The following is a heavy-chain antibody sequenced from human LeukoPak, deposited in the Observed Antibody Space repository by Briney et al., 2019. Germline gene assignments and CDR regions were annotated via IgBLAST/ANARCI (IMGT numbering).Heavy chain of an antibody. D-gene: IGHD2-2*01. CDR2: ISSGGTAI. CDR1: GFTFSVYG. J-gene: IGHJ6*03. V-gene: IGHV3-48*04. Sequence: GGSLRLSCAVSGFTFSVYGMNWVRQAPGKGLEWLSHISSGGTAIYYADSVKGRFTVSRDNVENSLFLQMNSLRVDDTAVYYCVRDFEVPAAAPDYYYFYYMDVWGTGTTVTVSS. CDR3: VRDFEVPAAAPDYYYFYYMDV.